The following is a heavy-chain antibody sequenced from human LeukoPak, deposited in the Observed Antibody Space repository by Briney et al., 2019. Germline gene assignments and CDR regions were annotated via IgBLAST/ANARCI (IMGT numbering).Heavy chain of an antibody. D-gene: IGHD3-22*01. CDR3: ARGRYYYDSSGYDAFDI. V-gene: IGHV4-59*11. J-gene: IGHJ3*02. Sequence: SETLSLTCTVSGGFISGHYWTWIRQPPGKGLEWIGYIYNSGSTKYSPSLKSRVTISVDTSKNQFSLKLSSVTAADTAVYYCARGRYYYDSSGYDAFDIWGQGTMVTVSS. CDR1: GGFISGHY. CDR2: IYNSGST.